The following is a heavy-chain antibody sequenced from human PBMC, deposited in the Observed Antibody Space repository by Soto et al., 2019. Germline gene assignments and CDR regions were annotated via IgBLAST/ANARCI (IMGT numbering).Heavy chain of an antibody. Sequence: QVQLVQSGAEVKKPGASVRVSCQTSGYTFTALYMNWVRQAPGQGLEWMGWVNPNNGVTKYAQRFQGRVTMTRDTSINTAYMELIRLTSDDTAVYYCTTLRLDPWGQGTLVTVSS. D-gene: IGHD6-25*01. CDR3: TTLRLDP. V-gene: IGHV1-2*02. CDR1: GYTFTALY. CDR2: VNPNNGVT. J-gene: IGHJ5*02.